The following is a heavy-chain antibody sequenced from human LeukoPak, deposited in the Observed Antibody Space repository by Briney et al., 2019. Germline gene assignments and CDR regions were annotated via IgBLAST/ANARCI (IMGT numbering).Heavy chain of an antibody. CDR2: IWYDGSNK. CDR1: GFTFSSYG. V-gene: IGHV3-33*01. D-gene: IGHD3-22*01. CDR3: ARDTLYYYDSSGYYDY. Sequence: PGRSLRLSCAASGFTFSSYGMHWVRQAPGKGLEWVAVIWYDGSNKYYADSVKGRFTISRDNSKNTLYLQMNSLRAEDTAVYYCARDTLYYYDSSGYYDYWGQGTLVTVSS. J-gene: IGHJ4*02.